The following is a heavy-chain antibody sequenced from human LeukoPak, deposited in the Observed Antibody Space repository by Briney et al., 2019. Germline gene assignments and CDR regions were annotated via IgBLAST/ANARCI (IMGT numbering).Heavy chain of an antibody. D-gene: IGHD3-10*01. CDR1: GFTFSRNW. Sequence: PGGSLRLSCAASGFTFSRNWMYSVRQAPGKGLVWVSRINIDGSSTSYADSVKGRFTISRDNAKNTLYLQMNSLRAEDTAVYYCASGSGSYFPGYWDQGTLVTVSS. CDR3: ASGSGSYFPGY. J-gene: IGHJ4*02. CDR2: INIDGSST. V-gene: IGHV3-74*01.